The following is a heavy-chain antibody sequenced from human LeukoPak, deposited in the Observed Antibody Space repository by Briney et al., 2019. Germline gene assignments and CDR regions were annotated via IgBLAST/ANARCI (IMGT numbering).Heavy chain of an antibody. Sequence: GGSLRLSCAASGFTFSSNYMSWVRQAPGKGLEWVSVIYIGGSTYYSDSLKGRCTISRDISKNTLYLQMNSLRAEDTAMYYCARLGFVVPAVIFDYWGQGTLVTVSS. J-gene: IGHJ4*02. V-gene: IGHV3-53*01. CDR1: GFTFSSNY. CDR3: ARLGFVVPAVIFDY. CDR2: IYIGGST. D-gene: IGHD2-2*02.